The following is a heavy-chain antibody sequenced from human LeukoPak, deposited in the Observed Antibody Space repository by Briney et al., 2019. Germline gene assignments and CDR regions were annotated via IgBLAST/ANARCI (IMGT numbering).Heavy chain of an antibody. V-gene: IGHV3-21*04. D-gene: IGHD3-10*01. CDR2: ISTSSSYI. CDR1: GFTLSTYN. CDR3: AKDLNYGSGSFLDS. J-gene: IGHJ4*02. Sequence: GGSLRLSCAASGFTLSTYNMKWVRQAPRKGLEWVSSISTSSSYIYYADSVKGRFAISRDNARNSLYLQMNSLRAEDTAVYYCAKDLNYGSGSFLDSWGQGTLVTVSS.